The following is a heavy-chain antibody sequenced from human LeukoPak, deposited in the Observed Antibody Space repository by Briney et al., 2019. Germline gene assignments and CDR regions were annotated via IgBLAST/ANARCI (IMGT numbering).Heavy chain of an antibody. CDR1: GYSISSGYY. V-gene: IGHV4-38-2*02. D-gene: IGHD3-3*01. J-gene: IGHJ5*02. CDR3: ARDGRIRFPVTNWFDP. Sequence: SETLSLTCTVSGYSISSGYYWGWIRQPPGKGLEWIASIYHSGSTYYNMSLKSRVTISVDTSKNQFSLKLSSVTAADTAAYYCARDGRIRFPVTNWFDPWGQGTLVIVSS. CDR2: IYHSGST.